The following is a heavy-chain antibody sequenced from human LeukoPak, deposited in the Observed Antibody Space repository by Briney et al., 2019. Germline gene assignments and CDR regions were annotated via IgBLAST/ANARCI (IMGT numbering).Heavy chain of an antibody. D-gene: IGHD1-7*01. Sequence: PSGTLSLTCAVYGGSFSGYYWSWIRQPPGKGLEWIGEINHSGSTNYNPSLKSRVTISVDTSKNQFSLKLSSVTAADTAVYYCARVLELVDYWGQGTLVTVSS. V-gene: IGHV4-34*01. J-gene: IGHJ4*02. CDR1: GGSFSGYY. CDR3: ARVLELVDY. CDR2: INHSGST.